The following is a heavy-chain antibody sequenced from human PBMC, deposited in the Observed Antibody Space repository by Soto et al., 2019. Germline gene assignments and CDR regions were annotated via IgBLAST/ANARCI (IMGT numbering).Heavy chain of an antibody. Sequence: QVQLQESGPGLVKPSQTLSLTCTVSGGSISSGGYYWSWIRQHPGKGLEWIGYIYYSGSTYYNPSLKSRVTISVEKSKNQFSLKLSSVNAADTAVYYCARLDYDILTGYPASLDYWGQGTLVTVSS. V-gene: IGHV4-31*03. D-gene: IGHD3-9*01. J-gene: IGHJ4*02. CDR3: ARLDYDILTGYPASLDY. CDR1: GGSISSGGYY. CDR2: IYYSGST.